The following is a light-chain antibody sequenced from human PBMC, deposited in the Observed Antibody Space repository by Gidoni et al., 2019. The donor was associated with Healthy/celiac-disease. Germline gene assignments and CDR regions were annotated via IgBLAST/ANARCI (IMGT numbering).Light chain of an antibody. CDR1: QDISNY. Sequence: DIQMTQSPSSLSASVGDRVTITCQASQDISNYLNWYQQKPGKAPKLLIYDASNLETGVPSRFSGSGSGTDFTFTISSLQPEDIATYYCQQYDNLPHTFXQXTKLXIK. J-gene: IGKJ2*01. V-gene: IGKV1-33*01. CDR2: DAS. CDR3: QQYDNLPHT.